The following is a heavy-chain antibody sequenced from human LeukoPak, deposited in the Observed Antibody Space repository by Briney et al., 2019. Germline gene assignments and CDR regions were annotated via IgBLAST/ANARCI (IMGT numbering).Heavy chain of an antibody. CDR3: TRHRSSGFDP. J-gene: IGHJ5*02. V-gene: IGHV3-73*01. D-gene: IGHD6-6*01. CDR2: IRSKANSYAT. CDR1: GFTFSGSA. Sequence: GGSLRLSCAASGFTFSGSAMHWVRQASGKGLEWFGRIRSKANSYATAYAASVKGRFTISRDDSKNTAYLQMNSLKTEDTAVYYCTRHRSSGFDPWGQGTLVTVSS.